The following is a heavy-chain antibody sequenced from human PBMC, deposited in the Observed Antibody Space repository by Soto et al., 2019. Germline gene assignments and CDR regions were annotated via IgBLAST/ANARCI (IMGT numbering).Heavy chain of an antibody. J-gene: IGHJ4*02. D-gene: IGHD3-9*01. V-gene: IGHV3-23*01. Sequence: DVQLLESGGFLVQSGGSLRLSCAASGFTFSTYTMSWVRQAPGKGLEWVSGGYGSGHGDTFYADSVKGRFVISRDDSKGMLFLQMNSLKVEDTAIYYCAKDRHPDGIWTFDFWGQGTLVTVFS. CDR3: AKDRHPDGIWTFDF. CDR2: GYGSGHGDT. CDR1: GFTFSTYT.